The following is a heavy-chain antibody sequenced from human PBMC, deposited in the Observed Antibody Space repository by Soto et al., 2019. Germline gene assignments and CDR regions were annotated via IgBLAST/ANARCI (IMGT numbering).Heavy chain of an antibody. CDR3: ARGDYYDTSGPFSDAFDI. J-gene: IGHJ3*02. D-gene: IGHD3-22*01. Sequence: GGSLRLSCAASGFTFNTYWMSWVRQAPGKGLEWVANIKPDGSEKWYVDSVKGRFTISRDNAKNSLYLQMSSLRAEDTAVYFCARGDYYDTSGPFSDAFDIWGQGTMVTVS. CDR2: IKPDGSEK. CDR1: GFTFNTYW. V-gene: IGHV3-7*04.